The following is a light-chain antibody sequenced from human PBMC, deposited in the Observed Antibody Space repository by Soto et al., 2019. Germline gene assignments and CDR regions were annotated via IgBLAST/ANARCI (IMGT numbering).Light chain of an antibody. Sequence: EIVLTQSPATLSLSPGERATLSCRASQSVSSYLAWYQQKPGRAPRLLIYDASNRATGILARFSGSGSGTDFTLTISSLEPEDFAVYYCQQRSNWPPALTFGGGTKVEIK. CDR2: DAS. CDR3: QQRSNWPPALT. J-gene: IGKJ4*01. V-gene: IGKV3-11*01. CDR1: QSVSSY.